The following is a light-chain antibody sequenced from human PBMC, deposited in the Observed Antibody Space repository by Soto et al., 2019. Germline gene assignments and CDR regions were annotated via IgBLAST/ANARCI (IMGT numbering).Light chain of an antibody. J-gene: IGKJ2*01. CDR2: GTS. V-gene: IGKV3-20*01. Sequence: ENVLTQSPGTLSLSPGERATLSCRASQSVDSTYLAWYQQKPGQAPRLLIYGTSTRATGIPGRFSGSGSGTDFTLTISRREPEDFAVYYCQQYGSSPYTFGRGTKLEIK. CDR3: QQYGSSPYT. CDR1: QSVDSTY.